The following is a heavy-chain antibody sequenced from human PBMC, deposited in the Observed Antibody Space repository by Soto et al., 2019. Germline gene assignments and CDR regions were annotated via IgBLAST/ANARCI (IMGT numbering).Heavy chain of an antibody. CDR1: GFTFSSYW. CDR3: VRGGYGYNYFDY. Sequence: EVQLVESGGGLVQPGGSLRLSCAASGFTFSSYWMHWVRQAPGKGLVWVSRINSDGSSTSYADSVKGRFTISRDNAKNTLYLQMNSLRAEDTAVHYCVRGGYGYNYFDYWGQGTLVTVSS. D-gene: IGHD5-12*01. J-gene: IGHJ4*02. CDR2: INSDGSST. V-gene: IGHV3-74*01.